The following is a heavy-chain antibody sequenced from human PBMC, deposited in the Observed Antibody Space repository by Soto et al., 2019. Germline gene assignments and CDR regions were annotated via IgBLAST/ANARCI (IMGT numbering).Heavy chain of an antibody. CDR2: INPNGGST. Sequence: QVQLVQSGAEVKKPGASVKLSCKASGYTFTNYYIHWVRQAPGQGLEWMAIINPNGGSTNYAQKFQGRVTLTRDTSTITVYMDLSSLKSEDTAVYYCARGLAAGDYWGQGTLVTVSS. D-gene: IGHD6-13*01. CDR1: GYTFTNYY. J-gene: IGHJ4*02. CDR3: ARGLAAGDY. V-gene: IGHV1-46*01.